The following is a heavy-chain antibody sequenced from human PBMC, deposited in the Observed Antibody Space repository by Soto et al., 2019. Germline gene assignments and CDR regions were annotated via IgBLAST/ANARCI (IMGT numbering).Heavy chain of an antibody. Sequence: QVQLVESGGGVVQPGRSLRLSCAASGFTFSIFGMHWVRQAPGKGLEWAAIIWYDGSNAYYADSVRGRFTISRDNSKNTVYLQMNSLRAEDTAVYYCARDKGSSTVVSGISQGGYFDCWGQGTLVTVSS. J-gene: IGHJ4*02. V-gene: IGHV3-33*01. CDR3: ARDKGSSTVVSGISQGGYFDC. CDR2: IWYDGSNA. CDR1: GFTFSIFG. D-gene: IGHD6-19*01.